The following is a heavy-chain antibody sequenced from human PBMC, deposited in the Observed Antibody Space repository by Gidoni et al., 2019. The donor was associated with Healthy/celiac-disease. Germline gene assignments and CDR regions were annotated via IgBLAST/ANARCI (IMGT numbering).Heavy chain of an antibody. CDR2: INAGNGNT. CDR3: AVTVTTYLFGAFDI. Sequence: QVQLVQSGAEVKKPGASVKVSCKAAGYTFTSYAMHWVRQAPGQRLEWMGWINAGNGNTKYSQKFQGRVTITRDTSASTAYMELSSLRSEDTAVYYCAVTVTTYLFGAFDIWGQGTMVTVSS. V-gene: IGHV1-3*01. CDR1: GYTFTSYA. D-gene: IGHD4-17*01. J-gene: IGHJ3*02.